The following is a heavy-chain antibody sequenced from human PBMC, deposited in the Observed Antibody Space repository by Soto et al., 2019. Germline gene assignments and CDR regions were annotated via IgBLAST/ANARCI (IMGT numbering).Heavy chain of an antibody. V-gene: IGHV3-9*01. Sequence: EVQLVESGGGSVQPGRSLRLSCAASGFSFDDYGMHWVRQGPGKGLEWVSGISWNSGDIYYADSVRGRVTISRDNAKSYLYLQMNMLRPEDKASSYCSRANDRDTGGHFDYWGQGILVTVSS. CDR3: SRANDRDTGGHFDY. J-gene: IGHJ4*02. CDR1: GFSFDDYG. CDR2: ISWNSGDI. D-gene: IGHD3-16*02.